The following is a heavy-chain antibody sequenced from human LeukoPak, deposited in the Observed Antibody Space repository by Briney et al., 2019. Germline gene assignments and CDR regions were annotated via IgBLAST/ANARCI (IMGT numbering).Heavy chain of an antibody. J-gene: IGHJ4*02. D-gene: IGHD2-2*01. Sequence: PSETLSLTCTVSGGSISSSSYYWGWIRQPPGKGLEWIGSIYYSGSTYYNPSLKSRVTISVDRSKNQFSLKLSSVTAADTAVYYCARGYCSSTSCWGSPPGVYFDYWGQGTLVTVSS. CDR1: GGSISSSSYY. V-gene: IGHV4-39*07. CDR2: IYYSGST. CDR3: ARGYCSSTSCWGSPPGVYFDY.